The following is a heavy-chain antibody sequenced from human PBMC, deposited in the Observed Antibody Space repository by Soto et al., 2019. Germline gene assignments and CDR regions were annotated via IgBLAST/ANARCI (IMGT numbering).Heavy chain of an antibody. CDR2: ISSSSSTI. Sequence: GGSLRLSCAASGFTFSSYSMNWVRQAPGKGLEWVSYISSSSSTIYYADSVKGRFTISRDNAENSLYLQMNSLRAEDTAVYYCARHPERIAQIGWFDPWGQGTLVTVSS. CDR1: GFTFSSYS. V-gene: IGHV3-48*01. J-gene: IGHJ5*02. CDR3: ARHPERIAQIGWFDP. D-gene: IGHD6-13*01.